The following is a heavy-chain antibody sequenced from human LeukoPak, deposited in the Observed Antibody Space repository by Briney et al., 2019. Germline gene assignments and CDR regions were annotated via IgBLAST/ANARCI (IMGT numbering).Heavy chain of an antibody. D-gene: IGHD3-3*01. CDR1: GGTFSSYA. J-gene: IGHJ2*01. Sequence: GGSVTVSCLASGGTFSSYAISWVRQAPGQGREWVGRIIPILGVADYAQKFQGRVTINADKSTRTAYKELSSLRSEDTAVYYWARNVYDFWSGYREGYWYFDLWGRGTLVTVSS. CDR3: ARNVYDFWSGYREGYWYFDL. CDR2: IIPILGVA. V-gene: IGHV1-69*04.